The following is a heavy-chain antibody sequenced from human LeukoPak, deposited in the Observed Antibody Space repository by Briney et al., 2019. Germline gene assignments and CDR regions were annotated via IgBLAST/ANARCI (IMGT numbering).Heavy chain of an antibody. J-gene: IGHJ4*02. CDR2: IWYDGSNK. CDR3: ARGGTSYDFWSGYYVY. Sequence: GGSLRLSCAASGFTFSSYGMHWVRQAPGKGLEWVAVIWYDGSNKYYADSVKGRFTISRDNSKNTLYLQMNSLRAEDTAVYYCARGGTSYDFWSGYYVYWGQGTLVNVSS. CDR1: GFTFSSYG. D-gene: IGHD3-3*01. V-gene: IGHV3-33*01.